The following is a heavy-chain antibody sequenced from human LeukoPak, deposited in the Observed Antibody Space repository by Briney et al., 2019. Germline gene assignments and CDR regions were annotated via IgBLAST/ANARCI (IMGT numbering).Heavy chain of an antibody. CDR3: ARDASWFGELLFLFDY. CDR1: GGSFSGYY. CDR2: INHSGST. V-gene: IGHV4-34*01. Sequence: SETLSLTCAVYGGSFSGYYWSWIRQPPGKGLEWIGEINHSGSTNYNPSLKSRVTISVDTSKNQFSLKLSSVTAADTAVYYCARDASWFGELLFLFDYWGQGTLVTVSS. J-gene: IGHJ4*02. D-gene: IGHD3-10*01.